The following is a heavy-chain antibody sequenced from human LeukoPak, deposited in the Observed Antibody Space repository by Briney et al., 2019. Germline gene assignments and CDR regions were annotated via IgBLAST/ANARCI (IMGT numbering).Heavy chain of an antibody. CDR3: TRAVESDSGRYYDTLAFDI. J-gene: IGHJ3*02. Sequence: GGSLRLSCAASGFTFSGSAMHWVRQASGRGLEWVGRIRIKPNSYASTYGASLKGRFTISRSYSKNTAYLKMNSLKTEDTAVYYCTRAVESDSGRYYDTLAFDIWGQGTMVTVSS. V-gene: IGHV3-73*01. CDR2: IRIKPNSYAS. D-gene: IGHD3-10*01. CDR1: GFTFSGSA.